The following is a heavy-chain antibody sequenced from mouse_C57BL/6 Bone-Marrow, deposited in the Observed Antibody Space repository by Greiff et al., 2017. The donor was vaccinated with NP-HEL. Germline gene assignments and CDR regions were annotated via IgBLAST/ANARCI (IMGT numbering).Heavy chain of an antibody. V-gene: IGHV5-16*01. CDR2: INYDGSST. D-gene: IGHD2-4*01. CDR1: GFTFSDYY. Sequence: EVMLVESEGGLVQPGSSMKLSCTASGFTFSDYYMAWVRQVPEKGLEWVANINYDGSSTYYLDSLKSRFIISRDNAKNILYLQMSSLKSEDTATYYCARDGGLRREVYAMDYWGQGTSVTVSS. J-gene: IGHJ4*01. CDR3: ARDGGLRREVYAMDY.